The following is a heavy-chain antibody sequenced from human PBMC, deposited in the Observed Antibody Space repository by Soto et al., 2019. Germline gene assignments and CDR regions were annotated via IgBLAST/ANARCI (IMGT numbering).Heavy chain of an antibody. D-gene: IGHD5-12*01. CDR2: VNPSGGST. CDR1: GYTFTSYE. Sequence: ASVKVSCKASGYTFTSYEMYWVRQAPGQGLEWMGIVNPSGGSTTYAQKFQGRVTMTRDTSTSTVYMELSSLRSEDTAVYYCERDRRDGYNTFDYWGQGNLVPVSP. J-gene: IGHJ4*02. CDR3: ERDRRDGYNTFDY. V-gene: IGHV1-46*01.